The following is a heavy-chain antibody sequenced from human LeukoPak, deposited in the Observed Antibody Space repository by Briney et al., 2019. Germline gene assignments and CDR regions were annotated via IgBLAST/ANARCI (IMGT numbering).Heavy chain of an antibody. CDR2: ISYDGSKK. CDR1: GFAFNYFG. V-gene: IGHV3-30*18. Sequence: GRSLRLSCAASGFAFNYFGMNWVRQAPGRGLEWAAFISYDGSKKYYADSVKGRFTISRDNSNNTLYLLMNSLRPEDMAVYYCAKSRLSDTSDSSTGNWFDPWGQGTLVTVSS. D-gene: IGHD2-2*01. CDR3: AKSRLSDTSDSSTGNWFDP. J-gene: IGHJ5*02.